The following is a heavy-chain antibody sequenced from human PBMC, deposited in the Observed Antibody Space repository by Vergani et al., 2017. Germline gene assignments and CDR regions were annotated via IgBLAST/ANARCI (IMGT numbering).Heavy chain of an antibody. CDR1: GFTFSDYY. CDR3: ARVGQQLPFDY. Sequence: VQLVESGGGLVKPGGSLRLSCAASGFTFSDYYMSWIRQAPGKGLEWVSYISSRSNYIYYADSVKGRFTISRDNANNSLYLQMNSLRAEDTAVYYCARVGQQLPFDYWGQGTLVTVSS. J-gene: IGHJ4*02. CDR2: ISSRSNYI. D-gene: IGHD6-13*01. V-gene: IGHV3-11*06.